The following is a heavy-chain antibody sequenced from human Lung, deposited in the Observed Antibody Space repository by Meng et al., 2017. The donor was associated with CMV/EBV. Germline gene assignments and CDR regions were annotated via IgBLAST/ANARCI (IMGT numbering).Heavy chain of an antibody. CDR3: ARGRGSSWYVFVY. J-gene: IGHJ4*02. CDR2: IYSGGST. V-gene: IGHV3-53*01. CDR1: GFTVSSNY. Sequence: GGSLRLSCAASGFTVSSNYMSWVRQAPGKGLEWVSVIYSGGSTYYADSVKGRFTISRDNSKNTLYLQMNSLRAEDTAVYYCARGRGSSWYVFVYWGQGTLVTV. D-gene: IGHD6-13*01.